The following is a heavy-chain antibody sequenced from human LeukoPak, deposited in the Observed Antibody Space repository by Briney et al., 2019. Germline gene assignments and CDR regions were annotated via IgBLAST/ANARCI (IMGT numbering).Heavy chain of an antibody. Sequence: GRSLRLSCAASGFTLSTYGIHWVRQAPGKGLEWVAVISNDGSNKYYADSVKGRFTISRDNSKNTLYLQMNSLRAEDTAVYYCARDQVGSGWYPMDYYYGMDVWGQGTTVTVSS. V-gene: IGHV3-30*03. D-gene: IGHD6-19*01. CDR1: GFTLSTYG. CDR2: ISNDGSNK. CDR3: ARDQVGSGWYPMDYYYGMDV. J-gene: IGHJ6*02.